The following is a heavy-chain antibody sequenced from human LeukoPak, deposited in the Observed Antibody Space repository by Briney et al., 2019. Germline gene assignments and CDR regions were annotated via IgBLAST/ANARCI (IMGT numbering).Heavy chain of an antibody. Sequence: RASVKVSCKVSGYTLTELSMHWVRQAPGKGLEWMGGFDPEDGETIYAQKFQGRVTMTEDTSTETAYMELSSLRSEDTAVYYCATGLILTGYYYRYWGQGTLVTVSS. V-gene: IGHV1-24*01. CDR2: FDPEDGET. D-gene: IGHD3-9*01. J-gene: IGHJ4*02. CDR3: ATGLILTGYYYRY. CDR1: GYTLTELS.